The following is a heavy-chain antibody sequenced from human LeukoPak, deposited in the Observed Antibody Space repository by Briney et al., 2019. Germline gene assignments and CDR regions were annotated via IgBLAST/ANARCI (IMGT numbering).Heavy chain of an antibody. J-gene: IGHJ4*02. V-gene: IGHV3-23*01. Sequence: GASLRLSCAASGFTFNKDGMSWVRQAPGKGLEWVSTVNENGAETHYADSVKGRFTISRDNSKNSVLLQMNSLRADDTALYYRTKGDGGWYPIDYWGQGTLVIVSS. CDR1: GFTFNKDG. CDR3: TKGDGGWYPIDY. D-gene: IGHD6-19*01. CDR2: VNENGAET.